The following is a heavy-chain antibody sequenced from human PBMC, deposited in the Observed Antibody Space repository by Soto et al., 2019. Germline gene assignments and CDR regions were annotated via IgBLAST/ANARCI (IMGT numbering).Heavy chain of an antibody. D-gene: IGHD3-9*01. V-gene: IGHV1-69*13. CDR2: IIPIFGTA. CDR3: ARDGARYDILTGHYYGMDV. CDR1: GGTFSSYA. J-gene: IGHJ6*02. Sequence: GASVKVSCKASGGTFSSYAISWVRQAPGQGLEWMGGIIPIFGTANYAQKFQGRVTITADESTSTAYMELSSLRSEDTAVYYCARDGARYDILTGHYYGMDVWGQGTTVTSP.